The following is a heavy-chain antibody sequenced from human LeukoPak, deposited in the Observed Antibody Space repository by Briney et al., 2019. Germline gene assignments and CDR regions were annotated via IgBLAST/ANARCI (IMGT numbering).Heavy chain of an antibody. Sequence: SQTLSLTCAISGDSVSSNSAWNWIRQSPSRGLEWLGRTYYRSKWYNDYAVSVKSRITINPDTSKNQFSLQLNSVTPDDTAVYYCVRIGGNWPPKWGQGTLVTASS. CDR2: TYYRSKWYN. CDR1: GDSVSSNSA. D-gene: IGHD1-1*01. J-gene: IGHJ4*02. V-gene: IGHV6-1*01. CDR3: VRIGGNWPPK.